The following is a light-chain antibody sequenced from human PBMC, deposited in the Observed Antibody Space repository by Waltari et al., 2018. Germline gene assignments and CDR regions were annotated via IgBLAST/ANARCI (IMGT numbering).Light chain of an antibody. Sequence: EIVMTQSPATLSVFPGERATLSCRASQSIRSNLAWYQHKPGQAPRVLIFGASTRATCIPGRFSGSGSGTEFTLTISSLQSEDFAVYFCQQYDNWLGTFGQGTKVEIK. V-gene: IGKV3-15*01. CDR2: GAS. CDR1: QSIRSN. J-gene: IGKJ1*01. CDR3: QQYDNWLGT.